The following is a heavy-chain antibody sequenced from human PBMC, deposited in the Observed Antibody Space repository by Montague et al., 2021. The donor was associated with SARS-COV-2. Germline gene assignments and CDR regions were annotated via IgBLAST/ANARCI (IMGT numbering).Heavy chain of an antibody. CDR1: DFNFDDYA. CDR3: AKGSRRGYNYGTNNWLDP. J-gene: IGHJ5*02. Sequence: SLRLSCADSDFNFDDYAMHWVRQAPGKGLEWVSGINWNSGNLGYADSVKGRFSISRGNSRNSLFLQMNSLRPEDTAVYYCAKGSRRGYNYGTNNWLDPWGQGTLVTVSS. D-gene: IGHD5-18*01. CDR2: INWNSGNL. V-gene: IGHV3-9*01.